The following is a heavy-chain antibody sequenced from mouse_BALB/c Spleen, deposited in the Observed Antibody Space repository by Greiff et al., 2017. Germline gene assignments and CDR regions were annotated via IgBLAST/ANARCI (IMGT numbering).Heavy chain of an antibody. D-gene: IGHD2-4*01. Sequence: QVQLKQSGAELARPGASVKLSCKASGYTFTSYWMQWVKQRPGQGLEWIGAIYPGDGDTRYTQKFKGKATLTADKSSSTAYMQLSSLASEDSAVYYCARDDYDYIDYWGQGTTLTVSS. CDR2: IYPGDGDT. CDR1: GYTFTSYW. J-gene: IGHJ2*01. V-gene: IGHV1-87*01. CDR3: ARDDYDYIDY.